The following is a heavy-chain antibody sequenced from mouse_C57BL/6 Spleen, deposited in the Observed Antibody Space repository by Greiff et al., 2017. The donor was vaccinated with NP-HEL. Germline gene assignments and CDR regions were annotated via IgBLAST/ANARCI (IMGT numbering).Heavy chain of an antibody. J-gene: IGHJ3*01. Sequence: EVMLVESGGGFVQPGGSLKLSCAASGFTFSDYYMYCVRQTPEQRLEWVAYISNGGGSNYYPDTVKGRFTISRDNAKNTLYLQMSRLKSEDTAMYYCARHDYYGSRGAWFAYWGQGTLVTVSA. CDR1: GFTFSDYY. D-gene: IGHD1-1*01. V-gene: IGHV5-12*01. CDR2: ISNGGGSN. CDR3: ARHDYYGSRGAWFAY.